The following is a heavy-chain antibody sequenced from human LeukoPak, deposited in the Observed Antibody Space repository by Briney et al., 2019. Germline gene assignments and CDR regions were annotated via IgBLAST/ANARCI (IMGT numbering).Heavy chain of an antibody. V-gene: IGHV3-74*01. CDR2: ITSDGSTS. CDR1: AFTFSSWY. J-gene: IGHJ5*01. Sequence: PGGSLRLSCAAAAFTFSSWYMDWVRHRPGKGLEWLCRITSDGSTSYYADSVGSRFTISSDNANNTLYLQMQSLTDEDTAVYYCASPKPDSCGEGKLVTASS. CDR3: ASPKPDS.